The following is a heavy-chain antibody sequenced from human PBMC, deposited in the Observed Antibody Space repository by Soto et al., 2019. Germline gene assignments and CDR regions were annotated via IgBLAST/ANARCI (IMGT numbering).Heavy chain of an antibody. CDR3: ARASRWLVVMVYAPRGDYFDY. CDR2: INPNSGGT. D-gene: IGHD2-8*01. CDR1: GYTFTGYY. Sequence: ASVKVSCKASGYTFTGYYMHWVRQAPGQGLEWMGWINPNSGGTNYAQKFQGWVTMTRDTSISTAYMELSRLRSDDTAVYYCARASRWLVVMVYAPRGDYFDYWGQGTLVTVSS. V-gene: IGHV1-2*04. J-gene: IGHJ4*02.